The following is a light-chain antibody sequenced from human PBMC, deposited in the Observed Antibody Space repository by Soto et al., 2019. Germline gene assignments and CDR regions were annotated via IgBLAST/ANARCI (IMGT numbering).Light chain of an antibody. CDR2: WAS. V-gene: IGKV4-1*01. J-gene: IGKJ4*01. Sequence: DIVMTQSPDSLAVSLGERATINCKSSQSVLYSSNNKNYLAWYQQKPGQPPKLLIYWASTRESGVPDRFSGSGSGTDFTLPISSLQAEDVAVYYCQQYYSSVTGGGGTKVEIK. CDR3: QQYYSSVT. CDR1: QSVLYSSNNKNY.